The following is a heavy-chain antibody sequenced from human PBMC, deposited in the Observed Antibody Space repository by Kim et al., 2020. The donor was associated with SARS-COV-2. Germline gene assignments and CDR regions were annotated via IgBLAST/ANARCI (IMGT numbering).Heavy chain of an antibody. V-gene: IGHV3-7*01. CDR3: ARAPRFELWFGNYGGLYYYDGRDV. Sequence: GGSLRLSCAASGFTFSSYWMSWVRQAPGKGLEWVANIKQDGSEKYYVDSVKGRFTISRDNAKNSLYLQMNSLRAEDTAVYYCARAPRFELWFGNYGGLYYYDGRDVWGQGTTVTVSS. CDR2: IKQDGSEK. CDR1: GFTFSSYW. D-gene: IGHD3-10*01. J-gene: IGHJ6*02.